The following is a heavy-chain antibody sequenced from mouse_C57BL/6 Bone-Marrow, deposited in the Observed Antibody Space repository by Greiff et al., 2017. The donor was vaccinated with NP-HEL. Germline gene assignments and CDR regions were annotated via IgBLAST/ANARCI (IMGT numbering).Heavy chain of an antibody. J-gene: IGHJ2*01. Sequence: EVQLQESEGGLVQPGSSMKLSCTASGFTFSDYYMAWVRQVPEKGLEWVANINYDGSSTYYLDSLKSRFIISRDNAKNILYLQMSSLKSEDTATYYCARFITTVVEFDYWGQGTTLTVSS. CDR2: INYDGSST. V-gene: IGHV5-16*01. CDR1: GFTFSDYY. D-gene: IGHD1-1*01. CDR3: ARFITTVVEFDY.